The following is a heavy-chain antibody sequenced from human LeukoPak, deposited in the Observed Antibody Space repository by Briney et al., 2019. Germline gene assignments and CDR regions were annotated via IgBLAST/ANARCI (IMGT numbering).Heavy chain of an antibody. Sequence: GGSLRLSCAASGFSFSNYAMTWVRQAPGKGLEWVSSITESGGYTYYADSVKGRFTISRDNSKNTLFLQMSSLRVEDTAVYYCAKDFSGSWQFDPWGQGTLVTVSS. V-gene: IGHV3-23*01. CDR2: ITESGGYT. CDR1: GFSFSNYA. D-gene: IGHD1-26*01. CDR3: AKDFSGSWQFDP. J-gene: IGHJ5*02.